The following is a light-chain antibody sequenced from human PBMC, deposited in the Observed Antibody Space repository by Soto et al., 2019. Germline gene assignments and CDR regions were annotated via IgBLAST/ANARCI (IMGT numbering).Light chain of an antibody. V-gene: IGLV1-40*01. Sequence: QSVLTQPPSVSGAPGQRVTISCTGSSSNIGADYDVHWYQQLPGTAPKLLIYGNSNRPSGVPDRFSGSKSGTSASLAITGLQAEDEADYYCQSYDSSLRAVVFGGGTKL. CDR1: SSNIGADYD. J-gene: IGLJ3*02. CDR2: GNS. CDR3: QSYDSSLRAVV.